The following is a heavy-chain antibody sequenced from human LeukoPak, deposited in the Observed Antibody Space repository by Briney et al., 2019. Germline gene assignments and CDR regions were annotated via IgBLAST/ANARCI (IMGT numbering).Heavy chain of an antibody. Sequence: SVKVSCKASGGTFSSYAISWVRQAPGQGLEWMGGIIPIFGTANYAQKFQGRVTITADESTSTAYMELSSLRSEDTAVYYCARDPGLKAYSSGWYISYFDYWGQGTLVTVSS. D-gene: IGHD6-19*01. CDR1: GGTFSSYA. CDR2: IIPIFGTA. CDR3: ARDPGLKAYSSGWYISYFDY. J-gene: IGHJ4*02. V-gene: IGHV1-69*13.